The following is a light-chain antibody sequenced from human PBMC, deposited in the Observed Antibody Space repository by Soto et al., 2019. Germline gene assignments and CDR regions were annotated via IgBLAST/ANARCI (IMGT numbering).Light chain of an antibody. J-gene: IGLJ1*01. CDR1: GTDFVSYNR. CDR2: EAS. V-gene: IGLV2-18*01. Sequence: QSVLTQPPSVSGSPGQSVTISCTGTGTDFVSYNRVSWYQQPPGTAPKLIIYEASNRPSGVPDRFSGSKSGNTASLTISGLQAADEADYYCSLYTSENTDVFGTGTKVTVL. CDR3: SLYTSENTDV.